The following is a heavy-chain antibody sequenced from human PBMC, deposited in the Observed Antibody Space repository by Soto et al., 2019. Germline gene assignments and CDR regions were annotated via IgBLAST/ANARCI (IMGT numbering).Heavy chain of an antibody. Sequence: GGSLRLSCVGSGFVFKNFARNWVRQPPGKGLEWVSVIRGTGLNTYYAASVKGRFNISRDNSKNTVYLQMDSLKVEDTAVYYCAKRASPANIDNWFDPWGPGTKVTVYS. J-gene: IGHJ5*02. CDR3: AKRASPANIDNWFDP. V-gene: IGHV3-23*01. CDR1: GFVFKNFA. CDR2: IRGTGLNT.